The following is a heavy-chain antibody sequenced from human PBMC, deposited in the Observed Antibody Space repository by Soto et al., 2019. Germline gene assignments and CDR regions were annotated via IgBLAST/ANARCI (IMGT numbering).Heavy chain of an antibody. J-gene: IGHJ4*02. CDR1: GYSFTSYW. D-gene: IGHD6-13*01. Sequence: GESLKISCKGSGYSFTSYWNGWVRQMPGKGLEWMGIIYPGDSDTRHSPSIQGQDTISADKAIGTAYLQWISVQAPDTAMYNCARTERRKSSSSWYHFDYWGQGTLVTVSS. CDR2: IYPGDSDT. CDR3: ARTERRKSSSSWYHFDY. V-gene: IGHV5-51*01.